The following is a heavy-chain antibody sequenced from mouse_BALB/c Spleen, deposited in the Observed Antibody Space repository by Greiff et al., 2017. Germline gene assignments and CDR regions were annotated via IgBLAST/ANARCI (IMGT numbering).Heavy chain of an antibody. V-gene: IGHV2-9*02. CDR1: GFSLTSYG. J-gene: IGHJ2*01. CDR2: IWAGGST. CDR3: ARDRTFDY. Sequence: VQLQQSGPGLVAPSQSLSITCTVSGFSLTSYGVHWVRQPPGKGLDWLGVIWAGGSTNYNSALMSRLSISKDNSKSQVFLKMNSLQTDDTAMYYCARDRTFDYWGQGTTLTVSS.